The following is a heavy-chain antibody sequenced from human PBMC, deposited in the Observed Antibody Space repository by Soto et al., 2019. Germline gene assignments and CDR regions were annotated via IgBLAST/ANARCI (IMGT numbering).Heavy chain of an antibody. CDR2: INAGNGNT. J-gene: IGHJ4*02. CDR1: GYTFTSYA. V-gene: IGHV1-3*01. D-gene: IGHD4-4*01. CDR3: ARDEPTTSPFYFDY. Sequence: QVQLVQSGAEVKKPGASVKVSCKASGYTFTSYAMHWVRQAPGQRLEWMGWINAGNGNTKYSQKFQGRVTITRDTSASTVYMELSSLRSEDTAVYYCARDEPTTSPFYFDYWGQGTLVTVSS.